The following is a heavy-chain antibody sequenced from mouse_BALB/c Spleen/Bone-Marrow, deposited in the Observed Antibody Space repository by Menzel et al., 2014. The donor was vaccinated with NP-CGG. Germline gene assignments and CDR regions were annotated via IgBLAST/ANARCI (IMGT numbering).Heavy chain of an antibody. Sequence: QVQLQQSGPGLVAPSQSLSITCTVSGFSLTSYGVHWVRQPPGKGLEWLGVIWAGGRKNYNSALMSRLSISQDNSKSHGFLKKSTLQTDDTGMCYFASPIYDYYPLFAYGGQGTLVTVSA. CDR1: GFSLTSYG. D-gene: IGHD2-4*01. V-gene: IGHV2-9*02. CDR2: IWAGGRK. J-gene: IGHJ3*01. CDR3: ASPIYDYYPLFAY.